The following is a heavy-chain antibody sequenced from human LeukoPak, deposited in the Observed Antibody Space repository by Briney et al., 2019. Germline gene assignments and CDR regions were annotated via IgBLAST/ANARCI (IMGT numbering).Heavy chain of an antibody. D-gene: IGHD5-24*01. CDR2: INQDGSEK. J-gene: IGHJ2*01. CDR1: GFTFSNYW. Sequence: GGSLRLSCAASGFTFSNYWMTWVRQAPGKGLEWVANINQDGSEKYYVDSVKVRFTISRDNAKNALYLQMNSLRAEDTAVYYCARDSGSEMATISLRWYFDLWGRGTLVTVSS. CDR3: ARDSGSEMATISLRWYFDL. V-gene: IGHV3-7*01.